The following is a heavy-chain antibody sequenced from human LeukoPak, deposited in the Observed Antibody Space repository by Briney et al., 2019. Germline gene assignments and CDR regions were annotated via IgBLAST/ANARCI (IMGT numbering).Heavy chain of an antibody. CDR1: GFILSDYN. Sequence: PGGSVRLSCAASGFILSDYNMHWVRQAPGKGLEWVAVIYYDGSNKYYADTVKGRFTISRDKSENTLYLQMNSLRAEETAEYYCARDQTGFCSGSSCLESSFDYWVRGTLVTVSS. D-gene: IGHD2-15*01. CDR2: IYYDGSNK. J-gene: IGHJ4*02. CDR3: ARDQTGFCSGSSCLESSFDY. V-gene: IGHV3-30*04.